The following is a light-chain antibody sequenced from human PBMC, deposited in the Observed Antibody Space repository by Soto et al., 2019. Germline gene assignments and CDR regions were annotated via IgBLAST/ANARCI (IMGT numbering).Light chain of an antibody. CDR1: SSDVGDYNY. CDR3: CSYAGSYTWV. V-gene: IGLV2-11*01. J-gene: IGLJ3*02. Sequence: QSALTQPRSVSGSPGQSGTISCTGTSSDVGDYNYVSWYQQHPGKAPKLWIYAVNMRPSGVPDRFSGSKSGNTASLTISGLQAEDEADYSCCSYAGSYTWVFGGGTKVTVL. CDR2: AVN.